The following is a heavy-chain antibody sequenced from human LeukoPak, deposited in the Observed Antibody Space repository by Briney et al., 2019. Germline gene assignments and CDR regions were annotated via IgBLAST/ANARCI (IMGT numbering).Heavy chain of an antibody. Sequence: GRSLRLSCAASGFTFSSYGMRWVRQAPGKGLEWVAVIWYDGSNKYYADSVKGRFTISRDNSKNTLYLQMNSLRAEDTAVYYCARSPYSSGWYSSLDYWGQGTLVTVSS. D-gene: IGHD6-19*01. CDR1: GFTFSSYG. V-gene: IGHV3-33*01. J-gene: IGHJ4*02. CDR2: IWYDGSNK. CDR3: ARSPYSSGWYSSLDY.